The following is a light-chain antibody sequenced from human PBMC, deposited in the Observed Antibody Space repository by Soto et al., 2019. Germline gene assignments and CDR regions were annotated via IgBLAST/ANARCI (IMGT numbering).Light chain of an antibody. V-gene: IGKV3-20*01. CDR3: EKCCSSTWT. CDR1: QSVSSYY. CDR2: AAY. J-gene: IGKJ1*01. Sequence: LVMTQSPPTPSLPPGERAILPCRASQSVSSYYLAWYQKQPGQAHRLLIYAAYSRATGIQDRFSGGGSGTDVALTMSILEPEDVAAYDGEKCCSSTWTVGEGT.